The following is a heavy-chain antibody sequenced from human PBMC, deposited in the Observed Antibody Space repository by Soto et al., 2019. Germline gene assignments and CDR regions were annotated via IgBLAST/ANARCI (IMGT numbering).Heavy chain of an antibody. Sequence: QVQLVESGGGVVQPGRSLRLSCAASGFTFSSYGMHWVRQAPGKGLEWVAVISYDGSNKYYADSVKGRFTISRDNSKHTLFLLXNSLRAEDTAVYYCAKVSRSSSWDTAYYYYYGMDVWGQGTTVTVSS. CDR3: AKVSRSSSWDTAYYYYYGMDV. V-gene: IGHV3-30*18. D-gene: IGHD6-13*01. CDR1: GFTFSSYG. J-gene: IGHJ6*02. CDR2: ISYDGSNK.